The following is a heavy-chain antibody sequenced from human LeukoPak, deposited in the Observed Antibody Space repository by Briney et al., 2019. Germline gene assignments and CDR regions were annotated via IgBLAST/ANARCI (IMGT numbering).Heavy chain of an antibody. J-gene: IGHJ4*02. CDR1: GDSITPYY. D-gene: IGHD1-26*01. Sequence: SETLSLTCSVSGDSITPYYWSWIRQPPGKGLEWIGYINYSGSTNYNPSPKSRVTISLDTYKNQFSLKLSSVTAADTDVYYCARGIFSGSYPPRHWGQGTLVTVSS. V-gene: IGHV4-59*12. CDR3: ARGIFSGSYPPRH. CDR2: INYSGST.